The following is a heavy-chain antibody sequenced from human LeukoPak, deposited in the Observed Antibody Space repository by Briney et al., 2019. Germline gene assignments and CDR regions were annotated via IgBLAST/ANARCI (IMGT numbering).Heavy chain of an antibody. CDR1: GGSISSYY. CDR2: IYTSGST. D-gene: IGHD3-22*01. V-gene: IGHV4-4*07. J-gene: IGHJ4*02. Sequence: PSETLSLTCTVSGGSISSYYWSWIRQPAGKGLEWIGRIYTSGSTNYNPSLKSRVTVSVDTSKNQFSLKLSSVTAADTAVYYCAGRPYYYDSSGYYYFDYWGQGTLVTVSS. CDR3: AGRPYYYDSSGYYYFDY.